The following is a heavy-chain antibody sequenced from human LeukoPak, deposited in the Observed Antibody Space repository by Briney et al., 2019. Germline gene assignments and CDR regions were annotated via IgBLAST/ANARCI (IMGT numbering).Heavy chain of an antibody. CDR2: IYNSGST. D-gene: IGHD3-16*02. V-gene: IGHV4-30-4*08. CDR1: GGSISSGDYY. CDR3: ARDWAPSAVWGSYRRNDAFDI. Sequence: SETLSLTCTVSGGSISSGDYYWSWIRQPPGKGLEWIGYIYNSGSTYYNPSLKSRVTISVDTSKNQFSLKLSSVTAADTAVYYCARDWAPSAVWGSYRRNDAFDIWGQGTMVTVSS. J-gene: IGHJ3*02.